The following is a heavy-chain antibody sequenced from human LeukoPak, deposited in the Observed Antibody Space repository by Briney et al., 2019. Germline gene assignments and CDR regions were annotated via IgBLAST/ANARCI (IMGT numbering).Heavy chain of an antibody. CDR2: ITGSGGST. J-gene: IGHJ4*02. Sequence: PGGSLRLSCAASGFTFSSYAMHWVRQAPGKGLEWVSSITGSGGSTYYADSVKGRFTISRDNSKNTLYLQMNSLRAEDTAVYYCAKEIDTRVVIIVLGHWGQGTLVTVSS. CDR1: GFTFSSYA. D-gene: IGHD3/OR15-3a*01. V-gene: IGHV3-23*01. CDR3: AKEIDTRVVIIVLGH.